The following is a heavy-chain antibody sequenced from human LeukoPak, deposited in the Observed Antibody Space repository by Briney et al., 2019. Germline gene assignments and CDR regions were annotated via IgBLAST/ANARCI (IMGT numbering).Heavy chain of an antibody. V-gene: IGHV5-51*01. J-gene: IGHJ4*02. CDR1: GYNFNTYW. D-gene: IGHD2-15*01. CDR2: IYPGDSDT. CDR3: ATVGSGGTTDYFDY. Sequence: GESLKISCKTSGYNFNTYWIGWVRQKPGKGLEWMGIIYPGDSDTKYSPPFQGQVTISADKSISTAYLQWSSLKASDTAMYYCATVGSGGTTDYFDYWGQGTLVTVSS.